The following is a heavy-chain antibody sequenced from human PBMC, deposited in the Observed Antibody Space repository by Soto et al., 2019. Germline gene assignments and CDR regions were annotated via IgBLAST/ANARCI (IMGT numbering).Heavy chain of an antibody. CDR3: AKDSEASAAYDEFWSGFQYDAFDI. J-gene: IGHJ3*02. CDR2: IIPIFGTA. Sequence: GASVKVSCKASGGTFSSYAISWVRQAPGQGLEWMGGIIPIFGTANYAQKFQGRVAITADESTSTAYMELSSLRSEDTAVYHCAKDSEASAAYDEFWSGFQYDAFDIWGRGTMVTVSS. CDR1: GGTFSSYA. D-gene: IGHD3-3*01. V-gene: IGHV1-69*13.